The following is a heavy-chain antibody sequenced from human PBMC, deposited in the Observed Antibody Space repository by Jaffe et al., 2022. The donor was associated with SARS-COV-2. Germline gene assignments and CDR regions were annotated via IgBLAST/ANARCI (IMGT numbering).Heavy chain of an antibody. CDR3: VKDLGQQLVDYYYGMDV. CDR2: ISSNGGST. V-gene: IGHV3-64D*09. J-gene: IGHJ6*02. Sequence: EVQLVESGGGLVQPGGSLRLSCSASGFTFSSYAMHWVRQAPGKGLEYVSAISSNGGSTYYADSVKGRFTISRDNSKNTLYLQMSSLRAEDTAVYYCVKDLGQQLVDYYYGMDVWGQGTTVTVSS. D-gene: IGHD6-6*01. CDR1: GFTFSSYA.